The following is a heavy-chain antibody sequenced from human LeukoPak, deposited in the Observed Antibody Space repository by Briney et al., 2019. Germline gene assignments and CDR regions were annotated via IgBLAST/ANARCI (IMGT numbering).Heavy chain of an antibody. CDR2: INHSGST. V-gene: IGHV4-34*01. Sequence: SATLSLTCAVDGGSFSGYYWGWIRQPPGKGLEWIGEINHSGSTNYNPSLKSRVPISVDTSKNQFSLKLSSVTAADTAVYYCARAPIVVVPWGFDYWGKGTLVTVSS. D-gene: IGHD2-21*01. J-gene: IGHJ4*02. CDR3: ARAPIVVVPWGFDY. CDR1: GGSFSGYY.